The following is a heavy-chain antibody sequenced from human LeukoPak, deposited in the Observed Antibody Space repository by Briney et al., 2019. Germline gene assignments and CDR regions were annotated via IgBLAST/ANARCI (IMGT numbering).Heavy chain of an antibody. J-gene: IGHJ6*03. D-gene: IGHD1-26*01. CDR1: KFTFSSYC. Sequence: PGGSLRLSCAVCKFTFSSYCMHWVRQAPGRGLDWVAFIRYDGSNKYYADSVKGRFTISRDNSKNTLYLQMNSLRAEDTAVYHCAQGRWDSHYMDVWGKGTTITVSS. CDR2: IRYDGSNK. V-gene: IGHV3-30*02. CDR3: AQGRWDSHYMDV.